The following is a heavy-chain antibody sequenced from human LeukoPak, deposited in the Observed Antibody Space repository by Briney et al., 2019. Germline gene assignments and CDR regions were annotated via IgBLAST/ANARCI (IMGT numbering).Heavy chain of an antibody. V-gene: IGHV1-18*01. CDR1: GYTFSIYG. CDR3: ARAYSSGLIDY. J-gene: IGHJ4*02. D-gene: IGHD6-19*01. CDR2: ISAYNGNT. Sequence: AASVKVSCKASGYTFSIYGFSWVRQAPGQGLEWMGWISAYNGNTNYAQKFQGRVTMTTDTSTSTAHMELRSLRSDDTAVYYCARAYSSGLIDYWGQGTLVTVSS.